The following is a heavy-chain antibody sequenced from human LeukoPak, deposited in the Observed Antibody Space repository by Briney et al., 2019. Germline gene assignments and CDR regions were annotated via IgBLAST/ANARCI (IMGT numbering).Heavy chain of an antibody. CDR2: ISGSGGST. V-gene: IGHV3-23*01. CDR3: ASPVGGYCSGGSCYRHYYYYGMDV. J-gene: IGHJ6*02. CDR1: GFTFSSYA. D-gene: IGHD2-15*01. Sequence: GGSLRLSCAASGFTFSSYAMSWVRQAPGKGLKWASAISGSGGSTYYADSVKGRFTISRDNSKNTLYLQMNSLRAEDTAVYYCASPVGGYCSGGSCYRHYYYYGMDVWGQGTTVTVSS.